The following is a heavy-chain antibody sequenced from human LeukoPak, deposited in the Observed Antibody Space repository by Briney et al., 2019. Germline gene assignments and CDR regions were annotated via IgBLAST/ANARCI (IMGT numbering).Heavy chain of an antibody. CDR2: IYHSGST. V-gene: IGHV4-38-2*02. J-gene: IGHJ6*03. CDR3: ARENSSSWFYYYYYMDV. CDR1: GGSISSYY. Sequence: SETLSLTCTVSGGSISSYYWSWIRQPPGKGLEWIGSIYHSGSTYYNPSLKSRVTISVDTSKNQFSLKLSSVTAADTAVYYCARENSSSWFYYYYYMDVWGKGTTVSVSS. D-gene: IGHD6-6*01.